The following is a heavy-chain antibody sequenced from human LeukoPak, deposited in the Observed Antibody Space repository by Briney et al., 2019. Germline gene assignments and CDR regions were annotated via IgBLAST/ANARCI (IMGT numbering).Heavy chain of an antibody. J-gene: IGHJ5*02. CDR2: IIPIFGTA. Sequence: SVKVSCKASGGTFSSYAISWVRQAPGQGLELRGGIIPIFGTANYAQKFQGRVTITTDESTSTAYMELSSLRSEDTAVYYCAREPMAGPYNWFDPWGQGTLVTVSS. V-gene: IGHV1-69*05. D-gene: IGHD6-19*01. CDR3: AREPMAGPYNWFDP. CDR1: GGTFSSYA.